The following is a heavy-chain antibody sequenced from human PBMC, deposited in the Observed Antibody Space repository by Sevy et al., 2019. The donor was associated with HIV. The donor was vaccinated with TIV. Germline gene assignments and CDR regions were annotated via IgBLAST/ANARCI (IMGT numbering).Heavy chain of an antibody. V-gene: IGHV4-61*01. CDR2: IYYSGST. D-gene: IGHD4-17*01. CDR3: ARVTIDRYYYYYGMDV. J-gene: IGHJ6*02. Sequence: SETLSLTCTVSGGSVSSGSYYWSWIRQPPGKGLEWIGYIYYSGSTNYNPSLKSRVTISVDTSKNQFSLKLSSVTAADTAGYYCARVTIDRYYYYYGMDVWGQGTTVTVSS. CDR1: GGSVSSGSYY.